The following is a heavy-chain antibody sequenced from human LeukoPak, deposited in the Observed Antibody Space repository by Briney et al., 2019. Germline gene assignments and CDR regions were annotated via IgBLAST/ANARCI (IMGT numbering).Heavy chain of an antibody. CDR3: ARGNSSSWDRSSGWYYYYGMDV. CDR2: IIPILGIA. J-gene: IGHJ6*02. Sequence: SVTVSCKASGGTFSSYALSWVRQAPAQGLEWMGRIIPILGIANYEQKFQGRVTITADKSTSTAYMELSSLRSEDTAVYYCARGNSSSWDRSSGWYYYYGMDVWGQGTAVTVSS. D-gene: IGHD6-13*01. CDR1: GGTFSSYA. V-gene: IGHV1-69*04.